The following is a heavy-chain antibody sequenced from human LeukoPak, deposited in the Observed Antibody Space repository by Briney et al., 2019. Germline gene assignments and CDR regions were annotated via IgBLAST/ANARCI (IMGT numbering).Heavy chain of an antibody. CDR2: INPNSGGT. Sequence: ASVKVSCKASGYTFTGYYMHWVRQAPGQGLEWMGWINPNSGGTNYAQKFQGRVTMTRDTSISTAYMELSRLRSDDTAVYYRARSRLLSLYFDYWGQGTLVTVSS. CDR1: GYTFTGYY. V-gene: IGHV1-2*02. CDR3: ARSRLLSLYFDY. D-gene: IGHD2-21*02. J-gene: IGHJ4*02.